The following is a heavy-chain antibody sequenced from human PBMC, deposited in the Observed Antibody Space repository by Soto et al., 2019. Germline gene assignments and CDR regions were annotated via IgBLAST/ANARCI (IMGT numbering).Heavy chain of an antibody. CDR1: GFTFSSYA. CDR3: ARDPYSYYYYGMDV. V-gene: IGHV3-30-3*01. CDR2: ISYDGSNK. D-gene: IGHD4-4*01. Sequence: PGGSLRLSCAASGFTFSSYAMHWVRQAPGKGLEWVAVISYDGSNKYYADSVKGRFTISRDNSKNTLYLQMNSLRAEDTAVYYCARDPYSYYYYGMDVWGQGTTVTVSS. J-gene: IGHJ6*02.